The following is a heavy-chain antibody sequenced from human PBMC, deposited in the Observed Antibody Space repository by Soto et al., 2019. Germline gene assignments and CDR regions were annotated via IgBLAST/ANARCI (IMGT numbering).Heavy chain of an antibody. CDR2: IKQDGGEK. J-gene: IGHJ4*02. V-gene: IGHV3-7*01. CDR1: GFTFSNYW. Sequence: EVHLVESGGGLVQPGGSLRLSCAASGFTFSNYWMSWVRQAPGRGLEWVASIKQDGGEKYYTDSVKGRFTISKDNAKNSLYLQLNSLRAGDTAVYYCARDSHAHFDYWGQGTLVTVSS. CDR3: ARDSHAHFDY.